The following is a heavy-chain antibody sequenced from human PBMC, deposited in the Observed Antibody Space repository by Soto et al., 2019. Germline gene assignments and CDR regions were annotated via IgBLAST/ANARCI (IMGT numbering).Heavy chain of an antibody. D-gene: IGHD6-13*01. CDR2: IHYSGTT. V-gene: IGHV4-59*01. CDR3: AAGEASSRNLAPYYLDF. Sequence: SETLSLTCTVSGGSMRNYFWTWIRQPPGKGLEWIGYIHYSGTTSFFPSYNPSLRSRVTISEDTSKNQFSLKLLSVTTADTAVYFCAAGEASSRNLAPYYLDFWGQGTLVTAPQ. J-gene: IGHJ4*02. CDR1: GGSMRNYF.